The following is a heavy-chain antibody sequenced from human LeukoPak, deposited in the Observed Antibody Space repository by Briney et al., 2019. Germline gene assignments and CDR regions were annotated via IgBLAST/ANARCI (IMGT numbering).Heavy chain of an antibody. V-gene: IGHV3-7*01. CDR1: GFTFSNYW. CDR2: IKQDGTER. Sequence: PGGSLRLSCTASGFTFSNYWMNWVRQAPGKGLEWVANIKQDGTERNYVDSVKGRFTISRDNARNSLFLQMNSLRAEDTAMYYCAKDGDDSGWYLDAFDMWGQGTMVTVSS. J-gene: IGHJ3*02. D-gene: IGHD6-19*01. CDR3: AKDGDDSGWYLDAFDM.